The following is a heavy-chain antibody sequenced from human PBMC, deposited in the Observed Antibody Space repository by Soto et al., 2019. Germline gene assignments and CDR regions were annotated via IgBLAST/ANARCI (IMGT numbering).Heavy chain of an antibody. V-gene: IGHV1-18*01. CDR2: ISAYNGNT. CDR3: ARERIVVVPAAMEVDYYYYGMDV. Sequence: SVKVSCKASGYTFTSYGISWVRQAPGQGLEWMGWISAYNGNTNYAQKLQGRVTMTTDTSTSTAYMELRSLRSDDTAVYYCARERIVVVPAAMEVDYYYYGMDVWGQGTTVTVSS. J-gene: IGHJ6*02. CDR1: GYTFTSYG. D-gene: IGHD2-2*01.